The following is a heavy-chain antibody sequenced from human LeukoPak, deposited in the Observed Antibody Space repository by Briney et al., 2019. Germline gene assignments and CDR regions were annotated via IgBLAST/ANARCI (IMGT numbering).Heavy chain of an antibody. J-gene: IGHJ4*02. CDR3: AHKNRPSMVRGVTFDY. CDR2: IYWDDDK. Sequence: SGPTLVKPTQTLTLTCTFSGFSLSTSGVGVGWIRQPPGKALEWLAPIYWDDDKRYSPSLKSRLTITKDTSKNQVVLTMTNMDPVDTATYYCAHKNRPSMVRGVTFDYWGQGTLVTVSS. D-gene: IGHD3-10*01. CDR1: GFSLSTSGVG. V-gene: IGHV2-5*02.